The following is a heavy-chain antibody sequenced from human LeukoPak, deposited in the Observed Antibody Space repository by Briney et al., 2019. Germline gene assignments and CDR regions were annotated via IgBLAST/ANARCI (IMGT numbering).Heavy chain of an antibody. Sequence: GGSLRLSCAASGFTFSSYGMHWVRQAPGKGLEWVAFIRYDGSKKYYTDSVKGRFTISRDNSKNTLYLQMNSLRVEDTAVYYCAKAGLVRGGALDSWGQGTLVTVSS. V-gene: IGHV3-30*02. J-gene: IGHJ4*02. CDR3: AKAGLVRGGALDS. CDR2: IRYDGSKK. D-gene: IGHD4/OR15-4a*01. CDR1: GFTFSSYG.